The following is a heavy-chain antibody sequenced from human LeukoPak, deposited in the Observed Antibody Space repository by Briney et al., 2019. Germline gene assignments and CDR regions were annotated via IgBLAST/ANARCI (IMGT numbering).Heavy chain of an antibody. V-gene: IGHV1-69*05. J-gene: IGHJ6*03. CDR2: IIPIFGTA. Sequence: SVKVSCKASGGTFSSYAISWVRQAPGQGLEWMGGIIPIFGTANYAQKFQGRVTITTDESTSTVYMELSSLRSEDTAVYYCARGVWFGELPPSGDYYYYMDVWGKGTTVTVSS. D-gene: IGHD3-10*01. CDR3: ARGVWFGELPPSGDYYYYMDV. CDR1: GGTFSSYA.